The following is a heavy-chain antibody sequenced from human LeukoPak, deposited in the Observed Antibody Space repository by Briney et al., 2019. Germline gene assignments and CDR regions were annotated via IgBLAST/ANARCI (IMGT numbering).Heavy chain of an antibody. D-gene: IGHD3-9*01. Sequence: SETLSLTCTVSGGSISSSSYYWGWIRQSPGKGLEWIGYIHYSGTTNYNPSLKSRVTISVDTSKNHFSLRLTSVTAADTAVYYCARSDWGSWYFDLWGRGTLVTVSS. CDR1: GGSISSSSYY. CDR3: ARSDWGSWYFDL. V-gene: IGHV4-61*03. J-gene: IGHJ2*01. CDR2: IHYSGTT.